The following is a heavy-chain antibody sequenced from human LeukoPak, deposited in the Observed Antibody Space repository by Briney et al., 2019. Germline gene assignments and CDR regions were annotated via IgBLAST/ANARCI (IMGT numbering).Heavy chain of an antibody. J-gene: IGHJ3*02. V-gene: IGHV1-69*13. CDR3: ARTFSYYYDSSGYWLDAFDI. D-gene: IGHD3-22*01. Sequence: SVKVSCKASGGTFSSYAISWVRQAPGQGLEWMGGIIPIFGTANYAQKFQGRVTITADESTSTAYMELSSLRSEDTAVYYCARTFSYYYDSSGYWLDAFDIWGQGTMVTVSS. CDR1: GGTFSSYA. CDR2: IIPIFGTA.